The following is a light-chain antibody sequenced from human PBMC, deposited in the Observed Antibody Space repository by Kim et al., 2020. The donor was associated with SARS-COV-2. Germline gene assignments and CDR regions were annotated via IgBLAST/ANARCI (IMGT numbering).Light chain of an antibody. V-gene: IGKV2-28*01. CDR1: LRILHSFGVDY. CDR2: LGS. CDR3: MQGLQSPYT. Sequence: SISFVASLRILHSFGVDYLELYVQKPAQSPQLMIYLGSNRACGFPDRVSGSGSGTDFTLINMRVDAEDVGVYYCMQGLQSPYTFGQRTKLEI. J-gene: IGKJ2*01.